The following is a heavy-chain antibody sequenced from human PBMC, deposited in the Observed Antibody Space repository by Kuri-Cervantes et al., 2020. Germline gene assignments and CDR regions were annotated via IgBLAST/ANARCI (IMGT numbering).Heavy chain of an antibody. CDR1: GFTFSSYS. D-gene: IGHD2-15*01. Sequence: GGSLRLSCAASGFTFSSYSMNWVRQAPGKGLEWVSSISSSSSYIYYADSVKGRFTISRDNAKNSLYLQMNSLRAEDAAVYYCARGRYCSGGSCYSWYYYNYMDVWGKGTTVTVSS. CDR2: ISSSSSYI. V-gene: IGHV3-21*01. CDR3: ARGRYCSGGSCYSWYYYNYMDV. J-gene: IGHJ6*03.